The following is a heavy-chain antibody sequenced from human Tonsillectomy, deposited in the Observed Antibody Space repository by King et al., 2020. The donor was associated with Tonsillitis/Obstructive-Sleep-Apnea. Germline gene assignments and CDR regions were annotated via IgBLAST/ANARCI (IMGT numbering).Heavy chain of an antibody. CDR3: AKRTGYCSSTSCYTDDAFDI. CDR1: GFTFSSYA. J-gene: IGHJ3*02. D-gene: IGHD2-2*02. Sequence: DVQLVESGGGLVQPGGSLRLSCAASGFTFSSYAMSWVRQAPGKGLEWVSAISGSGGSTYYADSVKGRFTISRDNSKNTLYLQMNSLRAEDTAVYYCAKRTGYCSSTSCYTDDAFDIWGQGTMVTVSS. V-gene: IGHV3-23*04. CDR2: ISGSGGST.